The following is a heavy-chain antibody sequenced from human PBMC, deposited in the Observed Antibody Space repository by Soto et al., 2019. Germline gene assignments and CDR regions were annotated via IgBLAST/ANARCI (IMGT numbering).Heavy chain of an antibody. Sequence: QVQLVQSGAEVKKPGASVKVSCKASGYTFTSYAMHWVRQAPGQRLEWMGWINAGNGNTKYSQKFQGRVTITRDTSVSTANMELSSLRSEGTSVYYFARDSGGYFSGGSCYSVYYYYMDVWGKGTTVTVSS. CDR2: INAGNGNT. V-gene: IGHV1-3*01. CDR1: GYTFTSYA. CDR3: ARDSGGYFSGGSCYSVYYYYMDV. J-gene: IGHJ6*03. D-gene: IGHD2-15*01.